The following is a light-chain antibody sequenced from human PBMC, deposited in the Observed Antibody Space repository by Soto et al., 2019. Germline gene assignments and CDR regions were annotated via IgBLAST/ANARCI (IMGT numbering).Light chain of an antibody. Sequence: DIQMTQSPSSLFASLGDRVTITCRASQSISSYLNWYQQKPGEAPKLVIYATSSLQSRVQSRFSGSASGTEFAHTVSSLPPEDPATYYCQQLFRYPPSLGPRTKVDTK. CDR2: ATS. V-gene: IGKV1-39*01. CDR1: QSISSY. CDR3: QQLFRYPPS. J-gene: IGKJ3*01.